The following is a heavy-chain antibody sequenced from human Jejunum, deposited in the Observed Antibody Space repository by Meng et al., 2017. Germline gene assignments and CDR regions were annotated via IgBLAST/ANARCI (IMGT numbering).Heavy chain of an antibody. CDR1: GFTFSSFA. J-gene: IGHJ5*02. Sequence: GESLKISCAASGFTFSSFAMVWVRQAPGKGLEWVAVVSYDGSNKFYADSVKGRFTISRDNAKKSLYLQMNSLRAEDTAVYYCARSQLLGGFDPWGQGTLVTVSS. CDR2: VSYDGSNK. D-gene: IGHD2-2*01. CDR3: ARSQLLGGFDP. V-gene: IGHV3-30*07.